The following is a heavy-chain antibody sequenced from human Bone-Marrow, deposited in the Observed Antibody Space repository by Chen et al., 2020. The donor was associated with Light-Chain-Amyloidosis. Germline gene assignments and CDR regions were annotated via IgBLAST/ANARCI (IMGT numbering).Heavy chain of an antibody. D-gene: IGHD3-9*01. V-gene: IGHV1-24*01. CDR2: FDPEDGET. CDR3: ATRAASRTYYDILTGYYSRYYYYYYGMDV. Sequence: QVQLVQSGAEVKKPGASVKVSCKVSGYTLTELSMHWVRQAPGKGLEWMGGFDPEDGETIYAQKCQGRVTMTEDTSTDTAYMELSSLRSEDTAVYYCATRAASRTYYDILTGYYSRYYYYYYGMDVWGQGTTVTVSS. J-gene: IGHJ6*02. CDR1: GYTLTELS.